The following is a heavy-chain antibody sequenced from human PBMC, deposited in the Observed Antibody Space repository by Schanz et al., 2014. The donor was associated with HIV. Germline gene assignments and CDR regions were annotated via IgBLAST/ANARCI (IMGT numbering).Heavy chain of an antibody. J-gene: IGHJ4*02. Sequence: QVQLVESGGGVVQPGRSLRLSCAASGFTFSSYGMHWVRQAPGKGLEWVAVIWYDGSKKYYADSVKGRFTISRDNSKNTLYLQMSSLRAEDTAVYYCARDHLVVVTAILDYWGQGTLVTVSS. V-gene: IGHV3-33*01. CDR1: GFTFSSYG. CDR2: IWYDGSKK. D-gene: IGHD2-21*02. CDR3: ARDHLVVVTAILDY.